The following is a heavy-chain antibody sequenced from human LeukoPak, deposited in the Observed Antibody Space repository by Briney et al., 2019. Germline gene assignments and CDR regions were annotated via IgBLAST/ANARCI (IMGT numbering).Heavy chain of an antibody. V-gene: IGHV3-21*01. J-gene: IGHJ4*02. Sequence: GGSLRLSCAASGFTFSSCSMNWVRQAPGKGLEWVSSISSSSSFIYYADSLKGRFTISRDNAKNSLYLQMNSLRAEDTAVYYCASTYYYDSSGYSPEYWGQGTLVTVSS. CDR1: GFTFSSCS. CDR2: ISSSSSFI. CDR3: ASTYYYDSSGYSPEY. D-gene: IGHD3-22*01.